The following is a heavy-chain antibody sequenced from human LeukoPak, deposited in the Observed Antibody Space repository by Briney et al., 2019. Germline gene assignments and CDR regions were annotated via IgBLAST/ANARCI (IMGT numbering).Heavy chain of an antibody. D-gene: IGHD2/OR15-2a*01. CDR2: IYYSGST. CDR3: ARHSQQVNIFDY. J-gene: IGHJ4*02. Sequence: SETLSLTCTVSGGSISSYYWSWIRQPPGKGLEWIGYIYYSGSTNYNPSLKSRVTISVDTSKNQFSLKLSSVTAADTAVYYCARHSQQVNIFDYWGQGTLVTVSS. CDR1: GGSISSYY. V-gene: IGHV4-59*01.